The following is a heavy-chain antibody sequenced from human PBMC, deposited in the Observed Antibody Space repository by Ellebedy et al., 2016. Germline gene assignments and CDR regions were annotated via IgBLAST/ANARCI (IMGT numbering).Heavy chain of an antibody. V-gene: IGHV4-30-2*01. CDR3: ARVRRGRAAYHNWFDP. CDR1: GGSISSGGYS. D-gene: IGHD2-15*01. J-gene: IGHJ5*02. CDR2: IYHSGST. Sequence: SETLSLTCAVSGGSISSGGYSWSWIRQPPGKGLEWIGYIYHSGSTYYNPSLKSRVPISVDRSKNQFSLKLSSVTAADTAVYYCARVRRGRAAYHNWFDPWGQGTLVTVSS.